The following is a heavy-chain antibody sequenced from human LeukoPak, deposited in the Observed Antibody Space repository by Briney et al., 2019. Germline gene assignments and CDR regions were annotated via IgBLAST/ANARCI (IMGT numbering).Heavy chain of an antibody. Sequence: PGGSLRLSCAASGFTFSSYVMSWVRQAPGKGLEWVGRIKSKTDGGTTDYAAPVKGRFTISRDDSKNTLYLQMNSLKTEDTAVYYCTAFWSGYYLDYWGQGTLVTVSS. CDR1: GFTFSSYV. V-gene: IGHV3-15*01. D-gene: IGHD3-3*01. J-gene: IGHJ4*02. CDR3: TAFWSGYYLDY. CDR2: IKSKTDGGTT.